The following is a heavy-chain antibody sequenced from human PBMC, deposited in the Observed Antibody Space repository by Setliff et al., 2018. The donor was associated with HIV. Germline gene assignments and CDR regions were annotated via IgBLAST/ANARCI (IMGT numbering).Heavy chain of an antibody. Sequence: SETLSLTCTVSGGSINSTSYYWGWIRQPPGNGLEWIGSIYHTGSTYYKPSLKSRVTISVDTSKNQFSLRLSSVAAGDTAVYYCATTHHYARSGYYGWGQGTLVTVSS. CDR1: GGSINSTSYY. CDR2: IYHTGST. CDR3: ATTHHYARSGYYG. V-gene: IGHV4-39*01. J-gene: IGHJ4*02. D-gene: IGHD3-22*01.